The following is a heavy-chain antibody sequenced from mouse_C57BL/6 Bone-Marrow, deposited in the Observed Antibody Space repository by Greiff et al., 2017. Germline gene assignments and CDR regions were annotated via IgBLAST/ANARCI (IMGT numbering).Heavy chain of an antibody. Sequence: QVQLQQSGPELVKPGASVKLSCKASGYTFTSYDINWVKQRPGQGLEWIGWIYPRDGSTKYTEKFKGKATLTVDTTSSTAYMELQSLTSEDSAVYFCARLEFDGSSGDWYFDVWGTGTTVTVSS. CDR1: GYTFTSYD. V-gene: IGHV1-85*01. CDR2: IYPRDGST. J-gene: IGHJ1*03. CDR3: ARLEFDGSSGDWYFDV. D-gene: IGHD1-1*01.